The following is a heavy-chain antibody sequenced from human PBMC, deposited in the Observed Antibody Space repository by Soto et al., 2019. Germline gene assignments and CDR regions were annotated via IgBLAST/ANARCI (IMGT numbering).Heavy chain of an antibody. J-gene: IGHJ4*02. D-gene: IGHD3-22*01. CDR1: RFTFSSYA. V-gene: IGHV3-23*01. CDR2: ISGSGGST. CDR3: AKLGVRDSSGYYYGW. Sequence: GGSLRLSCAASRFTFSSYAMSWVRQAPGKGLEWVSAISGSGGSTYYADSVKGRFTISRDNSKNTLYLQMNSLRAEDTAVYYCAKLGVRDSSGYYYGWWGQGTLVTVSS.